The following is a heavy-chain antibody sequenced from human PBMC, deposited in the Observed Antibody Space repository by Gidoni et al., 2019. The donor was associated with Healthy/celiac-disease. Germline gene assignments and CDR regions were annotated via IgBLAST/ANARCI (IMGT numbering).Heavy chain of an antibody. D-gene: IGHD2-15*01. Sequence: QVQLVESGGGVVQPGRSLRLSCAASGFTFSSYAMHWVRQAPGKGLEWVAVISYDGSNKYYADSVKGRFTISRDNSKNTLYLQMNSLRAEDTAVYYCARDRGTVRAIVVVVAATLDYWGQGTLVTVSS. CDR3: ARDRGTVRAIVVVVAATLDY. V-gene: IGHV3-30-3*01. CDR1: GFTFSSYA. CDR2: ISYDGSNK. J-gene: IGHJ4*02.